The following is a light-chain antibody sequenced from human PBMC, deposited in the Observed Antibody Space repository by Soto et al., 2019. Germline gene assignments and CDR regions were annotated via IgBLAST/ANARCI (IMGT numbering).Light chain of an antibody. V-gene: IGKV1-8*01. Sequence: AIRMTKSQSYLPHPPGARVTIPGRAGKGFSSYLAWYQQKPGKAPKLLIYAAPTLQSGVPSRFSGSGSGTDFTLNISCLQSEDFATYYCQQYYSYPFTFGPGTKVEIK. CDR3: QQYYSYPFT. CDR1: KGFSSY. J-gene: IGKJ3*01. CDR2: AAP.